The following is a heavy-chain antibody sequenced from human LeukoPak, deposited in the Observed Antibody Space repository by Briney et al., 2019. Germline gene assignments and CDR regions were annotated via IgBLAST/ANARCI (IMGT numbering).Heavy chain of an antibody. J-gene: IGHJ6*03. CDR1: GGSISSSSYY. V-gene: IGHV4-39*07. CDR2: IYYSGST. CDR3: ARGRRIVVVLGATRTHRDYYMDV. Sequence: SETLSLTCTVSGGSISSSSYYWGWVRQPPGKGLEWIGSIYYSGSTYYNPSLKSRVTISVDTSKNQFSLKLSSVTAADTAVYYCARGRRIVVVLGATRTHRDYYMDVWGKGTTVTVSS. D-gene: IGHD2-15*01.